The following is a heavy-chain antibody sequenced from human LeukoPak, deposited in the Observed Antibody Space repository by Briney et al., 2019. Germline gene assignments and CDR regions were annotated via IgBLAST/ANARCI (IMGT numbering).Heavy chain of an antibody. CDR1: GFTVSSNY. CDR2: IYSGGST. V-gene: IGHV3-53*01. CDR3: AKDQDNWNYSGYFDY. D-gene: IGHD1-7*01. J-gene: IGHJ4*02. Sequence: GSLRLSCAASGFTVSSNYMSWVRQAPGKGLEWVSVIYSGGSTYYADSVKGRFTISRDNAKNSLYLQMNGLRAEDTAVYYCAKDQDNWNYSGYFDYWGQGTLVTVSS.